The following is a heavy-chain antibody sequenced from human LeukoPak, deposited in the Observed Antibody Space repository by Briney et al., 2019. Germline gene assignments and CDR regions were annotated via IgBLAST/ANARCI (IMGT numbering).Heavy chain of an antibody. J-gene: IGHJ4*02. CDR3: AKARGFRGYSYGRGGFDY. D-gene: IGHD5-18*01. CDR2: ISWNSGSI. Sequence: PGGSLRLSCAASGFTFGDYAMHWVRQAPGKGLEWVSGISWNSGSIGYADSVKGRFTISRDNAKNSLYLQMNSLRAEDMALYYCAKARGFRGYSYGRGGFDYWGQGALVTVSS. CDR1: GFTFGDYA. V-gene: IGHV3-9*03.